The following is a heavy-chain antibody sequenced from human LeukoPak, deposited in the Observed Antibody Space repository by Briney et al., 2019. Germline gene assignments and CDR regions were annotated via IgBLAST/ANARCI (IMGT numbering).Heavy chain of an antibody. Sequence: GGSLRLSCAASGFTFSSYSMNWVRQAPGKGLEWVSSISSSSSYIYYADSVKGRFTISRDNAKNSLYLQMNSLRAEDTAVYYCARGNPTGYYDSSGPSDYWGQGTLVTVSS. V-gene: IGHV3-21*01. CDR1: GFTFSSYS. J-gene: IGHJ4*02. CDR2: ISSSSSYI. CDR3: ARGNPTGYYDSSGPSDY. D-gene: IGHD3-22*01.